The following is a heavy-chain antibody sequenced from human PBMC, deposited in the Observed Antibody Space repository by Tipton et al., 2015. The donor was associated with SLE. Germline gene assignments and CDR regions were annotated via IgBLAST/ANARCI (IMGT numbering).Heavy chain of an antibody. CDR2: IYYSGST. Sequence: TLSLTCTVSGGSISSYYWSWIRQPPGKGLEWIGYIYYSGSTNYNPSLKSRVTISVDTSKNQFSLKLSSMTAADTAVYYCARLDYYDSRGNYFDYWGQGTLVTVSS. V-gene: IGHV4-59*01. CDR3: ARLDYYDSRGNYFDY. CDR1: GGSISSYY. D-gene: IGHD3-22*01. J-gene: IGHJ4*02.